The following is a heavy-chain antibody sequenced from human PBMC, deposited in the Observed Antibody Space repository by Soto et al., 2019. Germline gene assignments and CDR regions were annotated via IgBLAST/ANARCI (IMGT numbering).Heavy chain of an antibody. Sequence: QVQLVQSGAEVKKPGSSVKVSCKASGGTFSSYAISWVRQAPGQGLEWMGGIIPIFGTANYAQKFQGRVTITADESTSTAYMELSSLRSEDTAVYYCARVQGYDYDSSGYSYAFDIWGQGTMVTVSS. CDR2: IIPIFGTA. CDR3: ARVQGYDYDSSGYSYAFDI. CDR1: GGTFSSYA. J-gene: IGHJ3*02. D-gene: IGHD3-22*01. V-gene: IGHV1-69*01.